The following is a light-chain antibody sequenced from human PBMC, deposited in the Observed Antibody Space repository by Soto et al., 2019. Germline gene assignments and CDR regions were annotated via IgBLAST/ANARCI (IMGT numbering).Light chain of an antibody. V-gene: IGLV1-40*01. CDR3: QSYDSSLTEDYV. CDR1: SSNIGAGYD. Sequence: QLVLTQPPSVSGAPGQRVTISCTGISSNIGAGYDVHWYQQLPGTAPKLLIYGNSNRPSGVPDRFSGSKSGTSASLAITGLQAEDEADYYCQSYDSSLTEDYVFGTGTKLTVL. J-gene: IGLJ1*01. CDR2: GNS.